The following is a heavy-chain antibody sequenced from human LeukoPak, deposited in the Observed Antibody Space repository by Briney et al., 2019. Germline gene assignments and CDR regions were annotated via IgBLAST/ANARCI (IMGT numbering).Heavy chain of an antibody. D-gene: IGHD6-19*01. CDR2: INPNSGGT. CDR1: GYTFTGYY. Sequence: ASVKVSCKASGYTFTGYYMHWVRQAPGQGLEWMGWINPNSGGTNYAQKLQGRVTMTTDTSTSTAYMELRSLRSDDTAVYYCAREVPPGIAVAGSQRYYYYYMDVWGKGTTVTVSS. J-gene: IGHJ6*03. V-gene: IGHV1-2*02. CDR3: AREVPPGIAVAGSQRYYYYYMDV.